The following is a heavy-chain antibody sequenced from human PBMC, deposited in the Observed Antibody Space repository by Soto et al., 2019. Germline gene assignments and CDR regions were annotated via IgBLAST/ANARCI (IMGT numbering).Heavy chain of an antibody. Sequence: GGSLRLSCEASGFIVSSKYMSWVRQAPGKGLEWVSVIYTEENTYDADSVKGRFTISRDNSKNTLYLQMNNLRAEDTAVYYCARPLRIVGATEAFDMWGQGTMVTVSS. CDR1: GFIVSSKY. CDR3: ARPLRIVGATEAFDM. D-gene: IGHD1-26*01. V-gene: IGHV3-53*01. J-gene: IGHJ3*02. CDR2: IYTEENT.